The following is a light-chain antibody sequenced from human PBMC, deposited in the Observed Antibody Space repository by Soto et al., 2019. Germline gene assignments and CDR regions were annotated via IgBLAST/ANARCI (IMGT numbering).Light chain of an antibody. CDR3: HQSYTTPQT. CDR2: SAS. Sequence: VMTQSPATLSVSPGERATLSCRASRGISSNLAWYQQRPGQAPRLLIYSASTRATGIPARFSGSGSGTDFTLTISSLQPEDFATYYCHQSYTTPQTFGQGTKVDIK. J-gene: IGKJ1*01. V-gene: IGKV3-15*01. CDR1: RGISSN.